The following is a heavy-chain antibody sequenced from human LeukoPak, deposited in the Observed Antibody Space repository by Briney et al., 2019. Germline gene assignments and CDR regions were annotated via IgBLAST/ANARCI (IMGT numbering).Heavy chain of an antibody. V-gene: IGHV3-21*01. CDR3: GRAFPPLRVSSAGDS. D-gene: IGHD6-25*01. CDR1: GFTFSDYD. J-gene: IGHJ5*01. CDR2: ISGRSSHM. Sequence: GESLTLSCSASGFTFSDYDMNWVRQAPGKGLEWVSSISGRSSHMYYGESVKGRFSIYRDNAKNSLYLQMNSLGAEDTAVYYCGRAFPPLRVSSAGDSWGQGTLVTVSS.